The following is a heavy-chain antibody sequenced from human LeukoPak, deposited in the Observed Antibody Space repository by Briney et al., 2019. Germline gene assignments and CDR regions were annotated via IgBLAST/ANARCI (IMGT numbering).Heavy chain of an antibody. CDR1: GGTFSSYA. D-gene: IGHD3-10*01. CDR3: TRFGDYGEY. CDR2: IIPIFGTA. Sequence: ASVKVSCKASGGTFSSYAISWVRQAPGQGLEWMGGIIPIFGTANYAQKFQGRVTITADKSTSTAYMELSSLRAEDSALYYCTRFGDYGEYWGQGTLVTVSS. V-gene: IGHV1-69*06. J-gene: IGHJ4*02.